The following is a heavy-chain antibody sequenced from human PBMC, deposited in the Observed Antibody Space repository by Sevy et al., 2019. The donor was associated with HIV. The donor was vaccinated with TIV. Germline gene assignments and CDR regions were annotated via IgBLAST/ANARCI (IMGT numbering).Heavy chain of an antibody. Sequence: GESLKISCAASGFTFSSYWMHWVRQAPGKGLVWVSRINSDGSSTSYGDSVKGRFTISRDKAKNTLYLQMNSLRAEDTAVYYCARAPRVGAIGYWGQGTLVTVSS. CDR3: ARAPRVGAIGY. CDR2: INSDGSST. D-gene: IGHD1-26*01. CDR1: GFTFSSYW. V-gene: IGHV3-74*01. J-gene: IGHJ4*02.